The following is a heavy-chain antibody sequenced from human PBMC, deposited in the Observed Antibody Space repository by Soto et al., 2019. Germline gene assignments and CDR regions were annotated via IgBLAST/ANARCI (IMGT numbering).Heavy chain of an antibody. Sequence: VRKEKGNGLEWVSAISSSRSYIHYADSVKGRFTISRDNAKNSVFLQMDSLRAEDTAVYYCARDVETSTDGHNYFDPRGQGILVTGSS. J-gene: IGHJ5*02. CDR3: ARDVETSTDGHNYFDP. D-gene: IGHD5-18*01. CDR2: ISSSRSYI. V-gene: IGHV3-21*01.